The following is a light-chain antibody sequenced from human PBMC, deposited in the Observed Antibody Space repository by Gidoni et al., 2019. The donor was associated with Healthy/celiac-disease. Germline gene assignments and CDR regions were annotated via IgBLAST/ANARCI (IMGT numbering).Light chain of an antibody. Sequence: EIVMTQSPATRSVSPGERATLSCRASQSVSSNLAWYQQNPGQTPRLLIYGASTRATGIPARFSGSGSGTEFTLTISSLQSEDFAVYYCQQYNNWRLTFGGGTKVEIK. V-gene: IGKV3-15*01. CDR2: GAS. CDR3: QQYNNWRLT. CDR1: QSVSSN. J-gene: IGKJ4*01.